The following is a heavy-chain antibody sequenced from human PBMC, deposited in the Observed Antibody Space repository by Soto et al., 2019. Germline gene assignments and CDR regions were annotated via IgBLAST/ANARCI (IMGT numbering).Heavy chain of an antibody. CDR1: GFTFSDYY. J-gene: IGHJ3*02. D-gene: IGHD3-22*01. CDR3: ARGDYHDSSGPFSDAFDI. V-gene: IGHV3-11*04. Sequence: GSLRLSCAASGFTFSDYYIHWIRRAPGKGLEWISYISGNGEIIQYAASARGRFTISRDNAKNSLYLQMNSLRVEDTAVYYCARGDYHDSSGPFSDAFDIWGQGTMVTVSS. CDR2: ISGNGEII.